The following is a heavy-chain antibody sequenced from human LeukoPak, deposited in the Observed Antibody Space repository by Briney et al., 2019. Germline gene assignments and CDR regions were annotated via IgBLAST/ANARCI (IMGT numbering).Heavy chain of an antibody. Sequence: SETLSLTCTVSGGSISTGGHYWSWIHQHPGKGLEWIGYIYYSGSTYYSSSLRGRVTISIDTSQNQFSLKLNSVTAADTAVYYCARRAGIAAAGRNNWFDPWGQGTLVTVSS. J-gene: IGHJ5*02. CDR2: IYYSGST. V-gene: IGHV4-31*03. CDR1: GGSISTGGHY. D-gene: IGHD6-13*01. CDR3: ARRAGIAAAGRNNWFDP.